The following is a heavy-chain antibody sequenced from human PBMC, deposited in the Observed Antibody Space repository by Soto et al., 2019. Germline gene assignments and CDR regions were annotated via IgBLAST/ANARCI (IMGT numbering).Heavy chain of an antibody. Sequence: QVQLVESGGGVVQPGRSLRLSCAASGFTFSSYAMHWVRQAPGKGLEWVAVISYDGSNKYYADSVKGRFTISRDNSKNTLYLQMNSLRAEHTAVYYCARVADPYYYYYGMDVWGQGTTVTVSS. V-gene: IGHV3-30-3*01. CDR1: GFTFSSYA. CDR2: ISYDGSNK. CDR3: ARVADPYYYYYGMDV. J-gene: IGHJ6*02.